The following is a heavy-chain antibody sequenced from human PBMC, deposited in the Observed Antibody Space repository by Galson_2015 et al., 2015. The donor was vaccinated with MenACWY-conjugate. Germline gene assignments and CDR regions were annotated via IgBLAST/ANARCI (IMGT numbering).Heavy chain of an antibody. CDR3: AKERGNGYNGRYWHFDL. J-gene: IGHJ2*01. CDR2: ISYDGYNK. Sequence: SLRLSCAASGFTFSNYGMHWVRQAPGKGLEWVAVISYDGYNKYYGDSVRGRFTISRDNSKNTLYLQMNSPRAEDTAVYYCAKERGNGYNGRYWHFDLWGRGTLVTVSS. V-gene: IGHV3-30*18. CDR1: GFTFSNYG. D-gene: IGHD5-24*01.